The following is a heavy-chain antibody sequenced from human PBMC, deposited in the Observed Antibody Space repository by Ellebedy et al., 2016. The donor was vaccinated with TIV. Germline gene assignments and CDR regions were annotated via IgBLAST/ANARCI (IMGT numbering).Heavy chain of an antibody. Sequence: GESLKTSCAASGFTFRSYAMSWVRQAPGKGQEWVSAISDTGGSTYYADSVKGRLTISRDNSKNTLYLQMNSLRAEDTAVYFCGTVATTFDYWGQGTLVTVSS. CDR3: GTVATTFDY. CDR1: GFTFRSYA. D-gene: IGHD5-24*01. V-gene: IGHV3-23*01. J-gene: IGHJ4*02. CDR2: ISDTGGST.